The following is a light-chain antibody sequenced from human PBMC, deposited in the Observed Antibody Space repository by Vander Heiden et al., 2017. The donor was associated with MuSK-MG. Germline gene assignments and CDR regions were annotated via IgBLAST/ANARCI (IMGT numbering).Light chain of an antibody. V-gene: IGLV2-23*02. J-gene: IGLJ3*02. CDR1: SSDVGSSNL. CDR2: EVS. Sequence: QSALTQPASVSGSPGPSITISCTGTSSDVGSSNLVSWYQQHPGNAPKRMLFEVSKRPSGVSNRVSASKSGNTASTTTSGLQAEDDADDYFCSYAGSKTGVFGGGTKLTVL. CDR3: CSYAGSKTGV.